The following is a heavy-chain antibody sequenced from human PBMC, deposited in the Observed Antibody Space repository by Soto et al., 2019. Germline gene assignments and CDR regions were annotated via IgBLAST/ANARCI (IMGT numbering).Heavy chain of an antibody. CDR3: ARVLTFYDTSGPRGWFDP. V-gene: IGHV3-48*01. D-gene: IGHD3-22*01. Sequence: EVQLVESGGGLIQPGGSLRLSCAASGFSLRSYSMNWLRQAPGKGLEWVSYISITSSNIYYADSVKGRFTISRDNAKNSLYLQMNSLRAEDTAMYYCARVLTFYDTSGPRGWFDPWGQGTLVTVSS. CDR1: GFSLRSYS. J-gene: IGHJ5*02. CDR2: ISITSSNI.